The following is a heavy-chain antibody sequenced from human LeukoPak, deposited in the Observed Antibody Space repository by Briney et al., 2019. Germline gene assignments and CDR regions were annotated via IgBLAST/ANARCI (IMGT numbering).Heavy chain of an antibody. D-gene: IGHD2-15*01. J-gene: IGHJ4*02. CDR1: GFTFSNAW. V-gene: IGHV3-15*01. Sequence: GGSLRLSCAASGFTFSNAWMSWVRQAPGKGLEWVGRIKRKTDGGTTDYAAPVKGRFTISRDDSKNTLYLQMNSLKTEDTAVYYCTSRDTVDFDYWGQGTLVTVSS. CDR2: IKRKTDGGTT. CDR3: TSRDTVDFDY.